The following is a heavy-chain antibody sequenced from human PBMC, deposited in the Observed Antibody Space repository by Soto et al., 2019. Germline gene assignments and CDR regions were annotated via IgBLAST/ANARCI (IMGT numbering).Heavy chain of an antibody. Sequence: QVQLVQSGAEEKKPGASVTVSCKASGYTFTTYAIHWVRQAPGQGLEWMGWINPDNGNAKYSQKFQGRLTITRDTSATTAYMELSSLRSEDTAVYYCARVDGTYWGQGALVTVYS. CDR3: ARVDGTY. CDR2: INPDNGNA. V-gene: IGHV1-3*05. J-gene: IGHJ4*02. D-gene: IGHD1-26*01. CDR1: GYTFTTYA.